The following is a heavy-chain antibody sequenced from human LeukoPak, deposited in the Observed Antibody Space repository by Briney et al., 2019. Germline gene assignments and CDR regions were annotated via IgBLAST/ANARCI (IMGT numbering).Heavy chain of an antibody. J-gene: IGHJ4*02. Sequence: PGRSLRLSCAAAGFTFSDYYMSWIRQAPGKGLEWVSYISSSGSTIYYADSVKGRFTISRDNAKNSLYLQMNSLRAEDTAVYYCARKGRRVWSFDFWGQGTLATVSS. CDR1: GFTFSDYY. D-gene: IGHD3-3*01. V-gene: IGHV3-11*01. CDR3: ARKGRRVWSFDF. CDR2: ISSSGSTI.